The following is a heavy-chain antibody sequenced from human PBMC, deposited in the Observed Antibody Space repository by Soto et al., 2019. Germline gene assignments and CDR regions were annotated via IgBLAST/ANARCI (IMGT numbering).Heavy chain of an antibody. D-gene: IGHD3-10*01. CDR3: ARARGQLRGRWFDP. Sequence: SETLSLTCAVYGGSFSGYYWSWIRQPPGKGLEWIGEINHSGSTNYSPSLKSRVTISVDTSKNQFSLKLSSVTAADTAVYYCARARGQLRGRWFDPWGQGTLVTVS. V-gene: IGHV4-34*01. CDR1: GGSFSGYY. CDR2: INHSGST. J-gene: IGHJ5*02.